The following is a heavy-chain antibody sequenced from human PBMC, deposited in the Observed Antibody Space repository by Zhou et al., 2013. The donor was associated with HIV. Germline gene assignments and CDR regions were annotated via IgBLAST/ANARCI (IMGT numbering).Heavy chain of an antibody. J-gene: IGHJ6*02. CDR1: GGTFNNYA. V-gene: IGHV1-8*02. CDR2: INPNSGKG. D-gene: IGHD3-10*01. CDR3: GRRGSWGDRTTIIRGGVDV. Sequence: QVQLVQSGAEVKKPWSSVKVSCEASGGTFNNYAITWVRQAPGRGLEWMGGINPNSGKGYYAQRFQGRVTMSRNISTTTAHMELSSLTSEDTAVYYCGRRGSWGDRTTIIRGGVDVWGQGTTVSVSS.